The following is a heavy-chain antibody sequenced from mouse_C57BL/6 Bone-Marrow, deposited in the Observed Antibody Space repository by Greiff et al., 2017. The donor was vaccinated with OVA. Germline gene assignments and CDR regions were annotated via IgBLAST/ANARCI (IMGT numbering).Heavy chain of an antibody. J-gene: IGHJ2*01. CDR3: TTGGYYFDY. Sequence: VQLQQSGAELVRPGASVKLSCTASGFNIKDDYMHWVKQRPEQGLEWIGWIDPENGDTEYGSKFKGQATITADTSSTTAYLQLSSLTSEDTAVYYCTTGGYYFDYWGQGTTLTVSS. CDR2: IDPENGDT. V-gene: IGHV14-4*01. CDR1: GFNIKDDY.